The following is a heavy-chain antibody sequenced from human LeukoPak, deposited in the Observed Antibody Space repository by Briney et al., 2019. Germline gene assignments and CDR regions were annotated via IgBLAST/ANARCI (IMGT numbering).Heavy chain of an antibody. J-gene: IGHJ3*02. CDR2: MNPNSGNT. CDR1: GYTFTSYD. V-gene: IGHV1-8*03. CDR3: ARARTFNWNDANDAFDI. Sequence: ASVKVSCKASGYTFTSYDINWVRQATGQGLGWMGWMNPNSGNTGYAQKFQGRVTITRNTSISTAYMELSSLRSEDTAVYYCARARTFNWNDANDAFDIWGQGTMVTVSS. D-gene: IGHD1-20*01.